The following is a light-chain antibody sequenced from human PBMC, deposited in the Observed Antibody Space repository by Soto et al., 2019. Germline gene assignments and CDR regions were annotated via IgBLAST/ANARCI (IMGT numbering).Light chain of an antibody. J-gene: IGKJ5*01. CDR1: ESISRH. Sequence: DIQMTQSPSSLSASVGDRVTITCRASESISRHLNWYQQKPGKAPKLLIYAASSLQNGVPSRFRGGGSGTDFTVTISNLQPEDFATYYCQQSYTTLSITFGQGTRREIK. CDR2: AAS. CDR3: QQSYTTLSIT. V-gene: IGKV1-39*01.